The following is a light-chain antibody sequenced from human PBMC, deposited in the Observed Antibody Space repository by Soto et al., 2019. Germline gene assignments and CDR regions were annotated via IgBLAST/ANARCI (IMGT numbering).Light chain of an antibody. Sequence: QSALTQPPSASGSPGQSVTISCTGTSSDVGGYNYVSWYQQHPGKAPKLIIYEVSKRPSGVPGRFSGSKSGKTASPTVSGLQADEEADYHCISYAGSNNFAFGTGTKLTVL. J-gene: IGLJ1*01. CDR2: EVS. CDR3: ISYAGSNNFA. CDR1: SSDVGGYNY. V-gene: IGLV2-8*01.